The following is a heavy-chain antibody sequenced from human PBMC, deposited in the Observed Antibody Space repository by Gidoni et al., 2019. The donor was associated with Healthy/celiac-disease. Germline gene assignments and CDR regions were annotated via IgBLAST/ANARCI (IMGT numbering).Heavy chain of an antibody. Sequence: ELQLVESGGGLVQPVMSMRLSWPSSGLHFDDYAMHRVRQGPGKGLEWVSGISWNSGSIGHADAVKGRFNISSDDDKNSLYLKINSLRAEDTALYYCAKVTYYYDGMDVWGQGTTVTVSS. CDR3: AKVTYYYDGMDV. V-gene: IGHV3-9*01. CDR2: ISWNSGSI. J-gene: IGHJ6*02. CDR1: GLHFDDYA.